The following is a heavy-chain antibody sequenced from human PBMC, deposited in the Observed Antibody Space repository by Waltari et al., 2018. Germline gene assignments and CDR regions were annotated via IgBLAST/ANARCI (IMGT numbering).Heavy chain of an antibody. Sequence: EVQLVQSGADIKKPGESLRIPCQGSGYIFTNHWITWARQMPGKGLEWMGRFDPSGTYTNYSPSFQGHVTVSADKSISTAYLQWSSLKASDTAIYYCARHAFGNSGWHFFDYWGQGTLVTVSS. CDR1: GYIFTNHW. V-gene: IGHV5-10-1*03. CDR2: FDPSGTYT. CDR3: ARHAFGNSGWHFFDY. J-gene: IGHJ4*02. D-gene: IGHD6-19*01.